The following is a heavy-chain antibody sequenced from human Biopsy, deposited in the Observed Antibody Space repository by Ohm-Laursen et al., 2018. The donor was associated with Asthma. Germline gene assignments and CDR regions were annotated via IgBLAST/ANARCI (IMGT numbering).Heavy chain of an antibody. CDR1: GGSFSGYY. CDR2: INHSGST. Sequence: SETLSLTCAVYGGSFSGYYWSWIRQPPGKGLEWIGEINHSGSTNYNPSLKSRVTISVDTSKNQFSLKLSSVTAADTAVYYCARAQDYYDSRGYYRSFDYWGQGTLVTVSS. CDR3: ARAQDYYDSRGYYRSFDY. V-gene: IGHV4-34*01. J-gene: IGHJ4*02. D-gene: IGHD3-22*01.